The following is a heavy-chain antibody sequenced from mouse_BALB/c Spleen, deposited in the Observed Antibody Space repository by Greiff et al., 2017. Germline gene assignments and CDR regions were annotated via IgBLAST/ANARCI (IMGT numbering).Heavy chain of an antibody. J-gene: IGHJ1*01. D-gene: IGHD2-2*01. CDR1: GFTFSSYG. CDR3: ARDRYRVRYFDV. Sequence: EVQGVESGGGLVQPGGSLKLSCAASGFTFSSYGMSWVRQTPDKRLELVATINSNGGSTYYPDSVKGRFTISRDNAKNTLYLQMSSLKSEDTAMYYCARDRYRVRYFDVWGAGTTVTVSS. CDR2: INSNGGST. V-gene: IGHV5-6-3*01.